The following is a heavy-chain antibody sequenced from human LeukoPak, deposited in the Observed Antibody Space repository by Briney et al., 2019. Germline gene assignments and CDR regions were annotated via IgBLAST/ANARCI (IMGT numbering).Heavy chain of an antibody. CDR2: INTNTGNP. Sequence: ASVTVSCKASGYTFTNYGISWVRQAPGQGLEWMGWINTNTGNPTYAQGFTGRFVFSLDTSVSTAYLQISSLTAEDTAVYYCARSRTYGLTYFDYWGQGTLVTVSS. CDR1: GYTFTNYG. V-gene: IGHV7-4-1*02. CDR3: ARSRTYGLTYFDY. D-gene: IGHD3-10*01. J-gene: IGHJ4*02.